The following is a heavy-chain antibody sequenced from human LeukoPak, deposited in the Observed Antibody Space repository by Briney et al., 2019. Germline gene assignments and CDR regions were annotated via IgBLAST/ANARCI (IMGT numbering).Heavy chain of an antibody. Sequence: SETLSLTCTDSGGSISSSGYYWGWIRQPPGKGLEWIGSVYDSGTTYYNPSLKSRVTVHVDTSKNQFSLRLSSVTAADTADYYCARHGGAAAGLDYCGQGILVTVSS. CDR3: ARHGGAAAGLDY. D-gene: IGHD6-13*01. J-gene: IGHJ4*02. CDR1: GGSISSSGYY. V-gene: IGHV4-39*01. CDR2: VYDSGTT.